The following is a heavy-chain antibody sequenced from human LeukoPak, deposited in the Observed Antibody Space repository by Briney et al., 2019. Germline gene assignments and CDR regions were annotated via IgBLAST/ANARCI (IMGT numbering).Heavy chain of an antibody. CDR1: GGSISSYY. Sequence: SETLSLTCTVSGGSISSYYWSWIRQPAGKGLEWIGRIYTSGSTNHNPSLKSRVTMSVDTSKNQFSLKLSSVTAADTAVYYCAREASFWSGYYTFDYWGQGTLVTVSS. J-gene: IGHJ4*02. V-gene: IGHV4-4*07. CDR2: IYTSGST. D-gene: IGHD3-3*01. CDR3: AREASFWSGYYTFDY.